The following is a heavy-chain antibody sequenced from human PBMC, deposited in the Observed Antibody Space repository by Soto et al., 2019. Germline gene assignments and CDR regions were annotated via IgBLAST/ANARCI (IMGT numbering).Heavy chain of an antibody. V-gene: IGHV1-69*12. CDR3: ARGSTRTRYCLSTSCLGPYYYYYGMVV. CDR2: IIPIFGTA. D-gene: IGHD2-2*01. Sequence: QVQLVQSGAEVKKPGSSVKVSCKASGGTFSSYAISWVRQAPGQGLEWMGGIIPIFGTANYAQKFQGRVTITADESTSTAYMELSSLRSEDTAGYYGARGSTRTRYCLSTSCLGPYYYYYGMVVWGQGTSVTVSS. CDR1: GGTFSSYA. J-gene: IGHJ6*02.